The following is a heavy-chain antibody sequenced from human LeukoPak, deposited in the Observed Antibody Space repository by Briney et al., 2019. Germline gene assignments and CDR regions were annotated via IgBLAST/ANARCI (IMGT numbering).Heavy chain of an antibody. CDR1: GGSFSGYY. J-gene: IGHJ6*03. V-gene: IGHV4-34*01. D-gene: IGHD3-22*01. Sequence: SETLSLTCAVYGGSFSGYYWSWIRQPPGKGLEWIGEINRSGSTNYNPSLKSRVTISVDTSKNQFSLKLSSVTAADTAVYYCARGQGEFDSSGYYRYYYYMDVWGKGTTVTVSS. CDR2: INRSGST. CDR3: ARGQGEFDSSGYYRYYYYMDV.